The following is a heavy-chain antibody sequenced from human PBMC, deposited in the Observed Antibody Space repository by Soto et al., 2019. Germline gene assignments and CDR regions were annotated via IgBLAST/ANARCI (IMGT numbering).Heavy chain of an antibody. Sequence: QVQLVKSGGGVVQPGRSLRLSCAASGFTFSSYGMHWVRQAPGKGLEWVAVIGYDGSNKYYADSVKGRFTISRDNSKNTLYMQMNSLRAEDTAVYYCARDKATYYYGSGSSNWFDPWGQGTLVTVSS. CDR1: GFTFSSYG. D-gene: IGHD3-10*01. CDR2: IGYDGSNK. V-gene: IGHV3-33*01. CDR3: ARDKATYYYGSGSSNWFDP. J-gene: IGHJ5*02.